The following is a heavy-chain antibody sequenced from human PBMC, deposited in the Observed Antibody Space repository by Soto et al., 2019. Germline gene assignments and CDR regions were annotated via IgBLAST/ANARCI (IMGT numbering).Heavy chain of an antibody. Sequence: TGGSLRLFCAASGFTFSSYAMHWVRQAPGKGLEWVAVISYDGSNKYYADSVKGRFTISRDNSKNTLYLQMNSLRAEDTAVYYCARSITMIVVAITTDAFDIWGQGIMVTVSS. CDR3: ARSITMIVVAITTDAFDI. CDR1: GFTFSSYA. V-gene: IGHV3-30-3*01. CDR2: ISYDGSNK. J-gene: IGHJ3*02. D-gene: IGHD3-22*01.